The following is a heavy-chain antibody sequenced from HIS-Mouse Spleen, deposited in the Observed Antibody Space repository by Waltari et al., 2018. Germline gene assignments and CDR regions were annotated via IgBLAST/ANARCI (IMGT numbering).Heavy chain of an antibody. V-gene: IGHV4-31*03. Sequence: QVQLQESGPGLVKPSQTLSLTCTVSGGSISSGGYYWSWIRQHPGKGLEWIGYIYSSGRTYYNPALKSRVTISVETAKNQFSLKLSSVTAADTAVYYCARSPYYDFWSGYSDNWFDPWGQGTLVTVSS. J-gene: IGHJ5*02. D-gene: IGHD3-3*01. CDR1: GGSISSGGYY. CDR2: IYSSGRT. CDR3: ARSPYYDFWSGYSDNWFDP.